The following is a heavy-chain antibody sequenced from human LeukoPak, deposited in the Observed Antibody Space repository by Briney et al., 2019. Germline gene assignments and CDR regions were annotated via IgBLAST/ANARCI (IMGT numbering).Heavy chain of an antibody. J-gene: IGHJ5*02. CDR1: GASISSGRNY. CDR2: LYSSGTT. CDR3: ARGARKGVHEFDP. D-gene: IGHD1-1*01. V-gene: IGHV4-39*07. Sequence: PSETLSLTCTVSGASISSGRNYWGWIRQSPGKGLEWIASLYSSGTTHYNPSLQSRVSVSVDTSKNQFSLKLSSVTAADTAVYYCARGARKGVHEFDPWGQGTLVTVSS.